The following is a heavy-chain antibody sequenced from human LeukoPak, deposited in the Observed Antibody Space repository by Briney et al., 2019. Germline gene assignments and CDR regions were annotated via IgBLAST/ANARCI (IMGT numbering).Heavy chain of an antibody. V-gene: IGHV5-51*01. CDR2: IYPGDSDT. D-gene: IGHD2-2*02. CDR1: GYSFTSYW. CDR3: ARHGEYCSSTSCYTAYYYYYMDV. J-gene: IGHJ6*03. Sequence: GESLKISCKGSGYSFTSYWIGWVRQMPGKGLEWMGIIYPGDSDTRYSPSFQGQVTISADKSISTAYLQWSSLKASDTAMYYCARHGEYCSSTSCYTAYYYYYMDVWGKGTTVTVSS.